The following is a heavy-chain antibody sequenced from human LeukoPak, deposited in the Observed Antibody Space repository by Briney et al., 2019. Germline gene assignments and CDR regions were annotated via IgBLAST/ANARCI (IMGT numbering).Heavy chain of an antibody. CDR3: TTKSIAAGSDY. J-gene: IGHJ4*02. Sequence: GGSLRLSCAASGFTFSNAWMSWVRQAPGKGLEWVGRIKSKTDGGTTDYAAPVKGRFTISRDGSKNTLYLQMNSLKTEDTAVYYCTTKSIAAGSDYWGQGTLVTVSS. CDR2: IKSKTDGGTT. CDR1: GFTFSNAW. V-gene: IGHV3-15*01. D-gene: IGHD6-13*01.